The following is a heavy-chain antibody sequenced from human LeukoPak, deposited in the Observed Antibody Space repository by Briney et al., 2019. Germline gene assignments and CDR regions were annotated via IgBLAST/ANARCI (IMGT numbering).Heavy chain of an antibody. CDR2: IYYSGST. V-gene: IGHV4-59*01. CDR1: GGSISSYY. CDR3: ARDTGYYDFWSGPHYYYYGMDV. D-gene: IGHD3-3*01. J-gene: IGHJ6*02. Sequence: SETLSLTCTVSGGSISSYYWSWIRQPPGKGPEWIGYIYYSGSTNYNPSLKSRVTISVDTSKNQFSLKLSSVTAADTAVYYCARDTGYYDFWSGPHYYYYGMDVWGQGTTVTVSS.